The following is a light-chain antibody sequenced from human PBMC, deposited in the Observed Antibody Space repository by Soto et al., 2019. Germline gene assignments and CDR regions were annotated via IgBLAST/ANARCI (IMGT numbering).Light chain of an antibody. CDR3: RSYTTSRSYVV. Sequence: QSALTQPASVSGSPGQSITISCTGTSSDVGNYKYVSWYQQLPGKAPRLIIYAVNNRPSGVSDRFSGSKSYNTASLTISGLQAEDEADYYCRSYTTSRSYVVFGGGTKLTVL. V-gene: IGLV2-14*01. CDR2: AVN. J-gene: IGLJ2*01. CDR1: SSDVGNYKY.